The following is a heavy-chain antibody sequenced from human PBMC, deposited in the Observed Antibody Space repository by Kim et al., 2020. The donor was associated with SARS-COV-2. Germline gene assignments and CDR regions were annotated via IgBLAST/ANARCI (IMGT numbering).Heavy chain of an antibody. CDR2: IWYDVSNK. CDR1: GFTFSSYG. V-gene: IGHV3-33*01. J-gene: IGHJ6*02. CDR3: ARGANPSAVVPAAPALLLNYGMDV. Sequence: GGSLRLSCAASGFTFSSYGMHWVRQAPGKGLEWVAVIWYDVSNKYYADSVKGRFTISRDNSKNTLYLQMNSLRAEDTAVYYCARGANPSAVVPAAPALLLNYGMDVWGQGTTVTVSS. D-gene: IGHD2-2*01.